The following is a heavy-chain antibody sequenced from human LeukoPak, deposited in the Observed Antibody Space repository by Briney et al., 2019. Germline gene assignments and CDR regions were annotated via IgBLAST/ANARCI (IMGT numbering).Heavy chain of an antibody. Sequence: GGSLRLSCAASGFTFSSYAMSWFRQAPGKVLEGVSCTSGSGGSTYYADSVKGRFTISRDNSKNTLYLQMNSLRAEDTAVYYCAKDSAYSSSWYYFDYWGQGTLVTVAS. D-gene: IGHD6-13*01. J-gene: IGHJ4*02. CDR3: AKDSAYSSSWYYFDY. CDR2: TSGSGGST. V-gene: IGHV3-23*01. CDR1: GFTFSSYA.